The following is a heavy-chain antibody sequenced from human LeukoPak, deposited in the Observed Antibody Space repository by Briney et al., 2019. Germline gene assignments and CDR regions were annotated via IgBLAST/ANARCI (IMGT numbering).Heavy chain of an antibody. D-gene: IGHD1-1*01. CDR2: ISAYDGNT. V-gene: IGHV1-18*01. J-gene: IGHJ4*02. CDR1: GYTFVSYG. CDR3: AREANWAYYFDY. Sequence: ASAKVSCKASGYTFVSYGITWVRQAPGQGLGWMGWISAYDGNTKYAQKFQGRVTLTTDTSTSTASMELRSLRSDDTAVYYCAREANWAYYFDYWGQGTLVTVSS.